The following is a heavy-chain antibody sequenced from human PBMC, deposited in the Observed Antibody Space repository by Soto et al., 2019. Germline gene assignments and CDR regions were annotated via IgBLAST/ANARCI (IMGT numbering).Heavy chain of an antibody. J-gene: IGHJ3*02. CDR1: GFTFSSYW. CDR2: INSDGSST. Sequence: GGSLRLSCAASGFTFSSYWMHWVRQAPGKGLVWVSRINSDGSSTSYADSVKGRFTISRDNAKNTLYLQMNSLRAEDTAVYYCASGGLYSYGPDAFDISGQATIVTVSS. V-gene: IGHV3-74*01. CDR3: ASGGLYSYGPDAFDI. D-gene: IGHD5-18*01.